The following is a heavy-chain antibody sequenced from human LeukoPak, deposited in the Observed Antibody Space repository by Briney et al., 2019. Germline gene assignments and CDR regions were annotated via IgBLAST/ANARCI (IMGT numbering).Heavy chain of an antibody. CDR3: ARDRYTIFGVVIDWSYYYYYMDV. CDR2: IQYDGSNQ. V-gene: IGHV3-30*02. CDR1: GFTFSSYG. J-gene: IGHJ6*03. Sequence: SGGSLRLSCAASGFTFSSYGMHWVRQAPGKGLEWVAYIQYDGSNQQYADSVKGRFSISRDRSKNIPYLQMNSLRSDDTAVYYCARDRYTIFGVVIDWSYYYYYMDVWGKGTTVTVSS. D-gene: IGHD3-3*01.